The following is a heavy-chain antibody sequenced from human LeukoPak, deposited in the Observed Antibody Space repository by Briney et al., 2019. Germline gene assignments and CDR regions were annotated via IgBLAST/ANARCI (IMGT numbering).Heavy chain of an antibody. CDR3: ARGRAGKYCSGGSCYSDY. D-gene: IGHD2-15*01. Sequence: ASVKVSCKASGYTFTSYDINWVRQATGQGLEWMGWMNPSSGNTGYAQKFQGRVTMTRNTSISTAYMELSSLRSEDTAVYYCARGRAGKYCSGGSCYSDYWGQGTLVTVSS. CDR1: GYTFTSYD. CDR2: MNPSSGNT. J-gene: IGHJ4*02. V-gene: IGHV1-8*01.